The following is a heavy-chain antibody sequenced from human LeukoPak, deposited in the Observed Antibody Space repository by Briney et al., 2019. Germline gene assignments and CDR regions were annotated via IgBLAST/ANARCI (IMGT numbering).Heavy chain of an antibody. J-gene: IGHJ3*02. CDR1: GGSISSGDYY. V-gene: IGHV4-30-4*01. D-gene: IGHD6-19*01. CDR3: ARGGPQWLVRGDAFDI. Sequence: SETLSLTCTVSGGSISSGDYYWSWIRQPPGKGLEWIGYIYYSGSTYYNPSLKSRVTISVDTSKNQFSLKLSSVTAADTAVYYCARGGPQWLVRGDAFDIWGQGTMVTVSS. CDR2: IYYSGST.